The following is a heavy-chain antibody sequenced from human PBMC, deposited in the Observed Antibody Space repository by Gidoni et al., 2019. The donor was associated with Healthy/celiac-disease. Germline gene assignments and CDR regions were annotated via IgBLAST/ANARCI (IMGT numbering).Heavy chain of an antibody. V-gene: IGHV4-34*01. Sequence: QVQLQQWGAGLLKPSETLSLTCAVYGGSFSGYYWSWIRQPPGKGLEWIGEINHSGSTNYNPSLKSRVTISVDTSKNQFSLKLSSVTAADTAVYYCASIVVVPAAMILDAFDIWGQGTMVTVSS. CDR1: GGSFSGYY. J-gene: IGHJ3*02. CDR2: INHSGST. D-gene: IGHD2-2*01. CDR3: ASIVVVPAAMILDAFDI.